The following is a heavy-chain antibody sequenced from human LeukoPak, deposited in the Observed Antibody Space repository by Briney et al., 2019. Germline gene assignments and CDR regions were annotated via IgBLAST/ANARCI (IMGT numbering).Heavy chain of an antibody. Sequence: GGPLRLSCAASGFTFDDYAMHWVRQAPRKGLECVSLVSGDGGSTYYADSVKGRFTISRDNSKNSLYLQMNSLRTEDTALYYCAKGGICGGDCYWYFDLWGRGTLVTVSS. CDR2: VSGDGGST. CDR3: AKGGICGGDCYWYFDL. D-gene: IGHD2-21*02. CDR1: GFTFDDYA. J-gene: IGHJ2*01. V-gene: IGHV3-43*02.